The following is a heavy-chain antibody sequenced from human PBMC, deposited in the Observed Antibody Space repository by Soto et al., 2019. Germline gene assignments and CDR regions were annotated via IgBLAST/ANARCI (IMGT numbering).Heavy chain of an antibody. CDR2: ISGSGGST. D-gene: IGHD4-17*01. CDR1: GFTFSSYA. J-gene: IGHJ1*01. V-gene: IGHV3-23*01. CDR3: AKDLNYGAHPAEHFQH. Sequence: GGSLRLSCAASGFTFSSYAMSWVRQAPGKGLEWVSAISGSGGSTYYADSVKGRFTISRDNSKNTLYLQMNSLRAEDTAVYYCAKDLNYGAHPAEHFQHWGQGTLVTVSS.